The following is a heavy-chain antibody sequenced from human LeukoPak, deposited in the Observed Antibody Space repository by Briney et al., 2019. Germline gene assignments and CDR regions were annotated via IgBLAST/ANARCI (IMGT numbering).Heavy chain of an antibody. CDR1: GAPFRSHF. D-gene: IGHD3-22*01. J-gene: IGHJ3*01. Sequence: PPETLSLPCGISGAPFRSHFWSWIRQTPGRSPEWIGYISNRGLTAYNPPLRPRATSSVDAPKNEVSLNVGSVSPADTAVYYCAKDVSGTYYAFDVWGQGRTV. CDR2: ISNRGLT. CDR3: AKDVSGTYYAFDV. V-gene: IGHV4-59*11.